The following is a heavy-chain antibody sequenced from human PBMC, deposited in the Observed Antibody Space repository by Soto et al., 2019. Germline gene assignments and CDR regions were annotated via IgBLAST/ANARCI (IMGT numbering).Heavy chain of an antibody. J-gene: IGHJ4*02. CDR1: WGSCIDFG. D-gene: IGHD3-9*01. Sequence: SQTLCLPCTVYWGSCIDFGWRWILKHPGKGLEWIGKIYYSGSTNYNPSLKSRVTISVDTSKNQFSLKLSSVTAADTAVYYCARGGHYDTLTGYHPFDYWGQGTLVTVSS. CDR2: IYYSGST. V-gene: IGHV4-34*01. CDR3: ARGGHYDTLTGYHPFDY.